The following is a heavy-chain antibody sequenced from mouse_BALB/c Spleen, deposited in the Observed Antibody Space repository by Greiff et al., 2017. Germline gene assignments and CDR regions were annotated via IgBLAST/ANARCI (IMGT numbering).Heavy chain of an antibody. V-gene: IGHV3-2*02. J-gene: IGHJ1*01. CDR1: GYSITSDYA. Sequence: EVQLQQSGPGLVKPSQSLSLTCTVTGYSITSDYAWNWIRQFPGNKLEWMGYISYSGSTSYNPSLKSRISITRDTSKNQFFLQLNSVTTEDTATYYCARTLRLPLYWYFDVWGAGTTVTVSS. CDR3: ARTLRLPLYWYFDV. CDR2: ISYSGST. D-gene: IGHD1-2*01.